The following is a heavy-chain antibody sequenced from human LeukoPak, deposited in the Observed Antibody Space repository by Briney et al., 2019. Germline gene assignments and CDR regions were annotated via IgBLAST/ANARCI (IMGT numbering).Heavy chain of an antibody. CDR3: ARLGYDFWSGTFNWFDP. Sequence: SETLSLTCTVSGGSISSSSYYWGWIRQPPGKGLEWIGSIYYSGSTYYNPSLKSRVTISVDTSKNQFSLKLSSVTAADTAVYCCARLGYDFWSGTFNWFDPWGQGTLVTVSS. CDR1: GGSISSSSYY. J-gene: IGHJ5*02. V-gene: IGHV4-39*07. CDR2: IYYSGST. D-gene: IGHD3-3*01.